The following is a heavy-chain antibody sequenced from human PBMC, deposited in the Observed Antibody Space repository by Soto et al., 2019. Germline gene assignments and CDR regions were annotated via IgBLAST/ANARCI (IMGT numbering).Heavy chain of an antibody. CDR1: GFTFSSYG. CDR2: IWYDGSNK. V-gene: IGHV3-33*01. D-gene: IGHD3-9*01. J-gene: IGHJ4*02. Sequence: LRLSCAASGFTFSSYGMHWVRQAPGKGLEWVAVIWYDGSNKYYADSVKGRFTISRDNSKNTVTLQMNNLTLDDTAVYYCATSFRYFDNWGQGTRVTVSS. CDR3: ATSFRYFDN.